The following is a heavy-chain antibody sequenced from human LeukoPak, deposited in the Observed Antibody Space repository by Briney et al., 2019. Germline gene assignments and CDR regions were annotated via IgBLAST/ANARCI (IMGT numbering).Heavy chain of an antibody. CDR3: AAQKWQLVRYYYYYYMDV. D-gene: IGHD6-13*01. J-gene: IGHJ6*03. V-gene: IGHV5-51*01. Sequence: GESLNISCKGSGYSFTSYWIGWVRQMPGKGLEWMGIIYPGDSDTRYSPSFQCQVTLSPHKSISTAYLQWSSLKASDPAMYYCAAQKWQLVRYYYYYYMDVWGKGTTVTVSS. CDR2: IYPGDSDT. CDR1: GYSFTSYW.